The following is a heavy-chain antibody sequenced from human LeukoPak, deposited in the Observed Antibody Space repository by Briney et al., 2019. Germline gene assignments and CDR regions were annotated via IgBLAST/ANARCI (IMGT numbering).Heavy chain of an antibody. CDR3: ARDFPYSSSWYGPDAFDI. V-gene: IGHV1-18*01. CDR1: GYTFTSYG. Sequence: ASVKVSCKASGYTFTSYGISWVRQAPGQGLEWMGWISGYNGNTNYAQKLQDRVTLTTDTSTSTAYMELRSLRSDDTAVYYCARDFPYSSSWYGPDAFDIWGQGTMVTVSS. J-gene: IGHJ3*02. D-gene: IGHD6-13*01. CDR2: ISGYNGNT.